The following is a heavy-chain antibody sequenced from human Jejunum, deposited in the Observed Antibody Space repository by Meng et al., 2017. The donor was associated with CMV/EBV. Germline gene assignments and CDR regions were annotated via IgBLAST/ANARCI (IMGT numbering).Heavy chain of an antibody. CDR2: INPDSGAT. CDR1: TYMFSGKY. CDR3: ARYGRVTGTDS. D-gene: IGHD1-20*01. Sequence: KASTYMFSGKYIRWVRRAPGQGLEWMGWINPDSGATSYAHKFRGRVTMTTDSFMSTVYMELSGLRSDDTALYYCARYGRVTGTDSWGQGTPVTVSS. V-gene: IGHV1-2*02. J-gene: IGHJ4*02.